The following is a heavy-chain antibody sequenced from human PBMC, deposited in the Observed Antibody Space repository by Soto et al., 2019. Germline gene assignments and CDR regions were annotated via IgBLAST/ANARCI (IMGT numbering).Heavy chain of an antibody. J-gene: IGHJ4*02. Sequence: PSETLSLTCTVSGGSISSYYWSWIRQPPGKGLGWIGYIYYSGSTNYNPSLKSRVTISVDTSKNQFSLKLSSVTAADTAVYYCAKDRVRLGELSLLGYFDYWGQGTLVTVSS. D-gene: IGHD3-16*02. CDR1: GGSISSYY. CDR3: AKDRVRLGELSLLGYFDY. CDR2: IYYSGST. V-gene: IGHV4-59*01.